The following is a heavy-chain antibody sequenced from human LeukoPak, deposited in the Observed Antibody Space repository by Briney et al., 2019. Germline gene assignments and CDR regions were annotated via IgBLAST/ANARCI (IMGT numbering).Heavy chain of an antibody. CDR2: INPSGGST. CDR1: GYTFTSLD. V-gene: IGHV1-46*01. CDR3: ARESASTN. D-gene: IGHD1-1*01. Sequence: ASVKVSCKASGYTFTSLDISWVRQAPGQGLEWMGIINPSGGSTSYAQKFQGRVTMTRDMSTSTVYMELSSLRSEDAAVYYCARESASTNWGQGTLVTVSS. J-gene: IGHJ4*02.